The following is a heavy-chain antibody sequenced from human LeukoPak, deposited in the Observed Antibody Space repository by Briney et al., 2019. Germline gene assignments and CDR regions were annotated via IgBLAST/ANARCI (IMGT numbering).Heavy chain of an antibody. V-gene: IGHV3-9*01. CDR3: AKSGLNRFDY. CDR2: ISWDRGTT. J-gene: IGHJ4*02. Sequence: GGSLRLSCEASGFTFNNYAMHWVRQAPGKGLEWVSGISWDRGTTGYGDSVKGRFTISRDNAKNTLYLQMSSLRAEDTAVYYCAKSGLNRFDYWGQGTLVTVSS. CDR1: GFTFNNYA. D-gene: IGHD2-15*01.